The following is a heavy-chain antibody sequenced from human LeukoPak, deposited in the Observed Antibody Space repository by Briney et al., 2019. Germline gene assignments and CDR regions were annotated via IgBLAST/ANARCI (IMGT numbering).Heavy chain of an antibody. V-gene: IGHV3-48*03. CDR3: AELGITMIGGV. D-gene: IGHD3-10*02. J-gene: IGHJ6*04. CDR1: GFTFSSDA. CDR2: ISSSGSTI. Sequence: GGSLRLSCAASGFTFSSDAMSWVRQAPGKGLEWVSYISSSGSTIYYADSVKGRFTISRDNAKNSLYLQMNSLRAEDTAVYYCAELGITMIGGVWGKGTTVTISS.